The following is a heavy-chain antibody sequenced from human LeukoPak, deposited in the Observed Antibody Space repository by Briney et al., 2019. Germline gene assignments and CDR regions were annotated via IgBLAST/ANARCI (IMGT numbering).Heavy chain of an antibody. J-gene: IGHJ5*02. V-gene: IGHV4-59*01. CDR3: ARVETYYDILTGYYPRNWFDP. Sequence: PSETLSLTCTVSGGSISRYYWSWIRQPPGKRLEWIGYIYDSGSTNYDPSLKSRVTISVDTSKNRFSLKLSSVTAADTAVYYCARVETYYDILTGYYPRNWFDPWGQGTLVTVSS. CDR1: GGSISRYY. D-gene: IGHD3-9*01. CDR2: IYDSGST.